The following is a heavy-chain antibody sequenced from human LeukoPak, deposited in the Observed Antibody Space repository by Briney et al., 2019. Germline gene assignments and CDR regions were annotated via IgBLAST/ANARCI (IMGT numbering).Heavy chain of an antibody. V-gene: IGHV3-21*01. CDR1: GFTFSSYS. Sequence: GGSLRLSCAASGFTFSSYSMNWVRQAPGKGLEWVSSISSSSSYIYYADSVKGRSTISRDNAKNSLYLQMNSLRAEDTAVYYCARDPGNGYGDYVFDYWGQGTLVTVSS. CDR3: ARDPGNGYGDYVFDY. D-gene: IGHD4-17*01. J-gene: IGHJ4*02. CDR2: ISSSSSYI.